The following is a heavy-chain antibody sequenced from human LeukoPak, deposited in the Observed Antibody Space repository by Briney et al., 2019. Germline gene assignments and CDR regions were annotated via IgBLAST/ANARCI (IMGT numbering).Heavy chain of an antibody. CDR2: ISYDGSNK. Sequence: GGSLRLSCAASGFTFSSYAMHWVRQAPGKGLEWVAVISYDGSNKYYADSVKGRFTISRDNSKNTLYLQMNSLRAEDTAVYYCARDFFFLLSVSSSWYPTAADYWGQGTLVTVSS. J-gene: IGHJ4*02. CDR3: ARDFFFLLSVSSSWYPTAADY. CDR1: GFTFSSYA. D-gene: IGHD6-13*01. V-gene: IGHV3-30-3*01.